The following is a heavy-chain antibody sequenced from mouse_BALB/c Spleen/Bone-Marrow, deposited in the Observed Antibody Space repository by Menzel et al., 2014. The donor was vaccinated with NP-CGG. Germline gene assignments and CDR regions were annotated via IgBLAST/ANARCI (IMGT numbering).Heavy chain of an antibody. CDR3: ARHHRYAYYFDY. V-gene: IGHV1S130*01. CDR2: IHPNTDNT. J-gene: IGHJ2*01. Sequence: VQLQESGSVLVRPGASVKLSCKASGYTFTSSWMHWAKQRPGQGLEWIGEIHPNTDNTNYDEKLKGKATLTVDTSSSTAYVDLSSLTSEDSAVYYCARHHRYAYYFDYWGQGTTLTVPS. CDR1: GYTFTSSW. D-gene: IGHD2-14*01.